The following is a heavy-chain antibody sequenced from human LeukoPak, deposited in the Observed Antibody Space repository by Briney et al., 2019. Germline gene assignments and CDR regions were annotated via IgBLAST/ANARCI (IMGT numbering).Heavy chain of an antibody. D-gene: IGHD5/OR15-5a*01. J-gene: IGHJ4*02. Sequence: GESLRLSCAASGSTFSSYAMSWVRQAPGKGLEWVSAISGSGGSTYYADSGKGRFTISRDNSKNTLYLQIKNLSAEDRDVYYFAKGLSLNYFDYLGPGPMVNVSS. CDR3: AKGLSLNYFDY. V-gene: IGHV3-23*01. CDR1: GSTFSSYA. CDR2: ISGSGGST.